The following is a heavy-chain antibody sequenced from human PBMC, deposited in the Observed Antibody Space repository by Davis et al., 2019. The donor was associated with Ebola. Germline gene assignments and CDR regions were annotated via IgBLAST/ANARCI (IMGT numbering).Heavy chain of an antibody. D-gene: IGHD4/OR15-4a*01. V-gene: IGHV4-59*08. CDR1: GGSISSHY. CDR2: MYYSGST. J-gene: IGHJ5*02. CDR3: ARRVEMTIGGIYNWLDP. Sequence: PSETLSLTCTVSGGSISSHYWSWIRQPPGKGLEWIGYMYYSGSTNYNPSLKSRVTISVDTSKNQFSLKLSSVTAADTAVYYCARRVEMTIGGIYNWLDPWGQGTLVTVSS.